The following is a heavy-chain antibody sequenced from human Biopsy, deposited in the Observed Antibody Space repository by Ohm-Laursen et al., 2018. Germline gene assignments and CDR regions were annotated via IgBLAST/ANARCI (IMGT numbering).Heavy chain of an antibody. CDR1: GGSISRYY. J-gene: IGHJ4*02. Sequence: SETLSLTCTVSGGSISRYYWGWIRQPPGKGLEWIGYIYYSGSTNYNPSLKSRVTISVDTSKNQFSLRLSSVTAADTAVYYCARHPTHRIQQIDYWGQGTLVTVSS. D-gene: IGHD5-18*01. CDR3: ARHPTHRIQQIDY. CDR2: IYYSGST. V-gene: IGHV4-59*08.